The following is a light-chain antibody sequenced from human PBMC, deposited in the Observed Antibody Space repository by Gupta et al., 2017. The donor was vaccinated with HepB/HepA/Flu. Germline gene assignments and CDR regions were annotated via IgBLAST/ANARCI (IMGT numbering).Light chain of an antibody. J-gene: IGLJ1*01. CDR1: SSDVGGYNY. CDR3: SSFAGGNTYV. V-gene: IGLV2-8*01. CDR2: EVS. Sequence: QSALTQPPSASGSPGQAVTISCTGPSSDVGGYNYVSWYQQHPGKAPKLMIYEVSQRPSGVPDRFSGSKSGNTASLTVSGLQAEDEADYYCSSFAGGNTYVFGTGTKVTVL.